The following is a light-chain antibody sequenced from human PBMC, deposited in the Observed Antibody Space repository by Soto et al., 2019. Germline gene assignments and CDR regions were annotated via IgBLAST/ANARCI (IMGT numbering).Light chain of an antibody. CDR3: QSRDSSLSSSWV. CDR2: HNN. J-gene: IGLJ3*02. V-gene: IGLV1-40*01. CDR1: SSNIGADFD. Sequence: QAVVTQPPSVSGAPGQRVTISCTGSSSNIGADFDVHWYQHLPGTAPKLLISHNNNRPSGVPDRFSGSKSGTSDSLAITGLQADDEAVYYCQSRDSSLSSSWVFGGGTKVTV.